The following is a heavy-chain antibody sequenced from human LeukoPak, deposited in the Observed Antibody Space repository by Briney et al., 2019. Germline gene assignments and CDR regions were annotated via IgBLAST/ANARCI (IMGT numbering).Heavy chain of an antibody. J-gene: IGHJ4*02. CDR1: SYSISSGFY. CDR2: IFHSGST. V-gene: IGHV4-38-2*02. CDR3: ARDYRGDSSSWYPLLDY. D-gene: IGHD6-13*01. Sequence: SETLSLTCNVSSYSISSGFYWGWIRQPPGKGLEWIGSIFHSGSTYYNPSLKSRVTISVDTSKNQFSLNLSSVTAADTAVYYCARDYRGDSSSWYPLLDYWGQGTLVTVSS.